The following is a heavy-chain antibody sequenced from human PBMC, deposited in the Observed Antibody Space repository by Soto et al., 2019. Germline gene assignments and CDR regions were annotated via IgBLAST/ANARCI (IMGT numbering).Heavy chain of an antibody. J-gene: IGHJ4*02. CDR3: ARRRSYSGGAPAFHLAY. CDR2: IDPSGGST. CDR1: GYTFTNYY. D-gene: IGHD2-21*01. Sequence: ASVKVSCKASGYTFTNYYLHWVRQAPGQGLEWMGIIDPSGGSTTYPQKFQDRVTLTRDTSTSTVYMELSSLRSDDTAVFYCARRRSYSGGAPAFHLAYWGQGTLVTVSS. V-gene: IGHV1-46*01.